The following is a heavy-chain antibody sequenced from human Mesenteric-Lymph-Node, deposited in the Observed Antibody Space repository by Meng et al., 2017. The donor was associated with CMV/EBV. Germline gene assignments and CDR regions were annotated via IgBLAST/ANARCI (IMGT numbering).Heavy chain of an antibody. CDR3: ARRGYSYNYAD. J-gene: IGHJ4*02. V-gene: IGHV4-31*03. CDR2: IYYSGST. D-gene: IGHD5-18*01. CDR1: GGSIRNGGYY. Sequence: CTVAGGSIRNGGYYWSWIRQHPGKGLEWIGYIYYSGSTYYNPSLKSRVSISVDTSKNQFSLKLTSVTAADTAVYYCARRGYSYNYADWGQGTLVTVSS.